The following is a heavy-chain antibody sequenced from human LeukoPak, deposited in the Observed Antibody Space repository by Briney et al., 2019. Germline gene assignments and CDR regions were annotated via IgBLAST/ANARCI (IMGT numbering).Heavy chain of an antibody. V-gene: IGHV4-4*07. D-gene: IGHD1-26*01. J-gene: IGHJ4*02. Sequence: SETLSLTCIVSGGSISSYYWSWIRQPAGKGLEWIGRIYTSGSTNYNPSLKSRVTMSVDTSKNQFSLKLSSVTAADTAVYYCASQGVSGSYFFSPYYFDYWGQGTLVTVSS. CDR3: ASQGVSGSYFFSPYYFDY. CDR2: IYTSGST. CDR1: GGSISSYY.